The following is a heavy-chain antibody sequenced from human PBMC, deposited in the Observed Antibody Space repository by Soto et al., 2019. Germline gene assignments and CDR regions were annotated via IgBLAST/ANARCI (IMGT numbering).Heavy chain of an antibody. CDR3: ARAFCSGGSCYLDY. CDR1: GYTFTTFG. CDR2: ISAYRGNT. Sequence: QVQLVQSGGEVKKPGAAVKVSCKASGYTFTTFGIGWVRQAPGQGLEWMGWISAYRGNTEYPEKLQGRVTMTIDTSTSTTYMELRSLRSDDTAVYYCARAFCSGGSCYLDYWGQGALVTVSS. J-gene: IGHJ4*02. D-gene: IGHD2-15*01. V-gene: IGHV1-18*01.